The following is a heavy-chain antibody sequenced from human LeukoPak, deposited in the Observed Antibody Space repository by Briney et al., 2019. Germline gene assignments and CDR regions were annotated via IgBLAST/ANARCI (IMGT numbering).Heavy chain of an antibody. CDR3: ARAYSGSYYDGTRALGY. CDR1: GVSISSYY. Sequence: SETLSLTCTVSGVSISSYYWSWIRQPPGKGLEWIGYIYYSGTTNSNPSLKSRVTISVDTSKNQFSLKLSSVTAADTAVYYCARAYSGSYYDGTRALGYWGQGTLVTVSS. D-gene: IGHD1-26*01. J-gene: IGHJ4*02. V-gene: IGHV4-59*01. CDR2: IYYSGTT.